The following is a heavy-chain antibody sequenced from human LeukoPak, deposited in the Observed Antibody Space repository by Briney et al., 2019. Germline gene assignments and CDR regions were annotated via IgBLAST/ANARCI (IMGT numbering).Heavy chain of an antibody. J-gene: IGHJ4*02. V-gene: IGHV3-11*04. CDR1: GFTFSDYY. CDR3: ARDEAGRDYGPNYFDY. Sequence: PGGSLRLSCAASGFTFSDYYMSWIRQAPGKGLEWVSYISSSGSTIYYADSVKGRFAISRDSAKNSLYLQMNSLRAEDTAVYYCARDEAGRDYGPNYFDYWGQGTLVTVSS. D-gene: IGHD4-17*01. CDR2: ISSSGSTI.